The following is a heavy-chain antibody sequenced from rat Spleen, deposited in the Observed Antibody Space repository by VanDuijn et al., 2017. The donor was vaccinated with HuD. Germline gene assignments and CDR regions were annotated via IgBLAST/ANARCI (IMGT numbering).Heavy chain of an antibody. V-gene: IGHV5-19*01. CDR2: ISPSGVTT. D-gene: IGHD1-12*02. CDR3: ATDGYYDGTYYSVYVMDA. Sequence: EVQLVESGGGLVQPGRSLKLSCAASGFTFSNYGMHWIRQAPMKGLEWVASISPSGVTTNYRDSVKGRFTISRDKGKSTLYLQMDSLRSEDTATYYCATDGYYDGTYYSVYVMDAWGQGASVTVSS. CDR1: GFTFSNYG. J-gene: IGHJ4*01.